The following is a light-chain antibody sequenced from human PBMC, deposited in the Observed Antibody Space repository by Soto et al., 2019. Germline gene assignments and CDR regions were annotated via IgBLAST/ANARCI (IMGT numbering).Light chain of an antibody. CDR3: SSYTSSSTLV. J-gene: IGLJ1*01. CDR1: STDFVSYNR. V-gene: IGLV2-18*02. CDR2: EVS. Sequence: QSALTQPPSVSGSPGQSVTISCTGTSTDFVSYNRVSWYQQPPGTAPKLMIYEVSKRPSGVPDRFSGSKSGNTASLTISGLQAADEADYYCSSYTSSSTLVFGTGTKLTVL.